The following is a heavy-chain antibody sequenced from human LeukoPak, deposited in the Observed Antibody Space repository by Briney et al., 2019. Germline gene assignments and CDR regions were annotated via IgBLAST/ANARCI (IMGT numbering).Heavy chain of an antibody. CDR1: GGSISDYY. D-gene: IGHD6-13*01. CDR2: IYYSGNT. V-gene: IGHV4-59*08. J-gene: IGHJ4*02. CDR3: ARRLPAAGTLDY. Sequence: SETLSLTCTVSGGSISDYYWSWIRQPPGKGLEWIGYIYYSGNTNYNPSLKSRVTMPVDTSKNQFSLKLSSVTAADTAVYYCARRLPAAGTLDYWGQGTLVTVSS.